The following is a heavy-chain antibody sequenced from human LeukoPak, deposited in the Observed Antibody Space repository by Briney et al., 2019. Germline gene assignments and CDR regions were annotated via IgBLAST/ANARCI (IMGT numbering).Heavy chain of an antibody. CDR3: ARGRTLRGGDDY. CDR1: GGSISSYY. CDR2: LYYSGTT. Sequence: PSETLSLTCTVSGGSISSYYWSWIRQPPGKGLEWIGYLYYSGTTSYNPSLKSRVTISIDTSKNQFSLNLTSVTAADTAVYYCARGRTLRGGDDYWGQGTLVTVSS. V-gene: IGHV4-59*01. J-gene: IGHJ4*02. D-gene: IGHD4-17*01.